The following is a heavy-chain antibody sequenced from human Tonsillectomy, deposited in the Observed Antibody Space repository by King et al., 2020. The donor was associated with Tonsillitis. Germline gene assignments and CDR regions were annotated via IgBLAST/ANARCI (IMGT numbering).Heavy chain of an antibody. CDR3: AKYRGWAVAGTGVADY. CDR2: ISGSGGST. D-gene: IGHD6-19*01. CDR1: GFTFSSYA. V-gene: IGHV3-23*04. J-gene: IGHJ4*02. Sequence: VQLVESGGGLVQPGGSLRLSCAASGFTFSSYAMSWVRQAPGKGLEWVSAISGSGGSTYYADSVKGRFTISRDNSKNTLYLQMNSLRAEDTAVYYCAKYRGWAVAGTGVADYWGQGTLVTVSS.